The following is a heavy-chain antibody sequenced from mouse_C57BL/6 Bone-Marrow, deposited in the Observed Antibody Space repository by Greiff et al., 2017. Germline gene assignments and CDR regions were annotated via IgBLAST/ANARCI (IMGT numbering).Heavy chain of an antibody. CDR3: ARSQSLYYYGTLDY. Sequence: VKLMESGAELARPGASVKLSCKASGYTFTSYGISWVKQRTGQGLEWIGEIYPRSGNTYYNEKFKGKATLTADKSSSTAYMELRSLTSEDSAVYFCARSQSLYYYGTLDYWGQGTTLTVSS. D-gene: IGHD1-1*01. CDR1: GYTFTSYG. V-gene: IGHV1-81*01. J-gene: IGHJ2*01. CDR2: IYPRSGNT.